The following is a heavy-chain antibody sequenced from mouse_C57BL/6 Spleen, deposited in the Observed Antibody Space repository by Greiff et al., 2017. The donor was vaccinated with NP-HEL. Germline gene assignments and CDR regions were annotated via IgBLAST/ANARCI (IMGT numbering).Heavy chain of an antibody. CDR3: ARTVTNYYAMDY. D-gene: IGHD2-5*01. V-gene: IGHV1-74*01. CDR1: GYTFTSYW. CDR2: IHPSDSDT. J-gene: IGHJ4*01. Sequence: QVQLQQPGAELVKPGASVKVSCKASGYTFTSYWMHWVKQRPGQGLEWIGRIHPSDSDTNYNQKFKGKATLTVDRSSSTAYMQLSSLTSEDSAVYYCARTVTNYYAMDYWGQGTSVTVSS.